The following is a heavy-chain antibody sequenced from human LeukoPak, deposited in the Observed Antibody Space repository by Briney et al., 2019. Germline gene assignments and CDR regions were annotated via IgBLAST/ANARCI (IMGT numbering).Heavy chain of an antibody. Sequence: SQTLSLTCAVSGGSISSGGYSWSWIRQPPGKGLEWIGYIYHSGSTYYNPSLKSRVTISVDTSKNQFSLKLSSVTAADTAVYYCASYYYGSGSYYGAVDYWGQGTLVTVSS. J-gene: IGHJ4*02. CDR3: ASYYYGSGSYYGAVDY. V-gene: IGHV4-30-2*05. D-gene: IGHD3-10*01. CDR2: IYHSGST. CDR1: GGSISSGGYS.